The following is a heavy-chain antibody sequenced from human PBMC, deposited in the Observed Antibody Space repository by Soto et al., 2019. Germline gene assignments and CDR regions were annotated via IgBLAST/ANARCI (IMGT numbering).Heavy chain of an antibody. Sequence: PLGVLRLSCAASGFTFNFYAMAWVRQAPGKGLEWVSGISVNGRTNYADSVKGRFTISRDNSKNMVFLQMDTLRAEDTALYYCTKAGGWYYYDSSGPPDASHVWGQGTMVT. CDR1: GFTFNFYA. D-gene: IGHD3-22*01. V-gene: IGHV3-23*01. CDR2: ISVNGRT. CDR3: TKAGGWYYYDSSGPPDASHV. J-gene: IGHJ3*01.